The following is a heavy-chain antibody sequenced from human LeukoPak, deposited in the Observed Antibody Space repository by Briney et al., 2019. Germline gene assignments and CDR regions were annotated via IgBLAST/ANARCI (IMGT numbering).Heavy chain of an antibody. CDR2: IYYSGST. Sequence: SETLSLTCTVSGGSISSYYWSWIRQPPGKGLEWIGYIYYSGSTNYNPSLKSRVTISVDTSKNQFSLKLSSVTAADTAVYYCARDNGGPDTNWFDPWGQGTLVTVSS. J-gene: IGHJ5*02. CDR3: ARDNGGPDTNWFDP. CDR1: GGSISSYY. D-gene: IGHD1-14*01. V-gene: IGHV4-59*01.